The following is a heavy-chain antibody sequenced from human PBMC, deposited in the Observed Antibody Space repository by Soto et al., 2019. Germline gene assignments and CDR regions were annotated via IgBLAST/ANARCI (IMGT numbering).Heavy chain of an antibody. J-gene: IGHJ5*02. Sequence: EVQLVESGGGLVQPGGSLRLSCAASGFSFSSYWMHWVRQAPGKGLVWVSRLNTDGSSTSYADSVKGRFTFSRDNAKNTLYLQMNSLRAEDTAVYYCAREVGTTWFDPWGQGTLVTVSS. D-gene: IGHD1-1*01. CDR1: GFSFSSYW. CDR3: AREVGTTWFDP. CDR2: LNTDGSST. V-gene: IGHV3-74*01.